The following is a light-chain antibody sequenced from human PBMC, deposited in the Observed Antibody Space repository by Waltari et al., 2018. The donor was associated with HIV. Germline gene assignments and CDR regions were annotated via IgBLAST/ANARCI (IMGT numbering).Light chain of an antibody. V-gene: IGLV1-44*01. CDR1: SSNTGSNT. CDR3: AAWDDRLRRPV. CDR2: SNN. J-gene: IGLJ2*01. Sequence: QSVLTQPPSASGTPGQRVTISCSGSSSNTGSNTVNWYQQLPGTAPKLLIYSNNQRPSGVPDRVSGSKSGTSASLAISGLQSEDEADYYCAAWDDRLRRPVFGGGTKLTVL.